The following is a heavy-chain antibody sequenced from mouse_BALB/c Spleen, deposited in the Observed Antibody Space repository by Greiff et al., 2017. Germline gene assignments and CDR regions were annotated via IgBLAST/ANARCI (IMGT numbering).Heavy chain of an antibody. J-gene: IGHJ3*01. V-gene: IGHV1-31*01. CDR2: INPYNGAT. D-gene: IGHD2-1*01. Sequence: VQLQQSGPELVKPGASVKISCKASGYSFTGYYMHWVKQSHVKSLEWIGRINPYNGATSYNQNFKDKASLTVDKSSSTAYMELHSLTSEDSAVYYCARRALGNYGFFAYWGQGTLVTVSA. CDR3: ARRALGNYGFFAY. CDR1: GYSFTGYY.